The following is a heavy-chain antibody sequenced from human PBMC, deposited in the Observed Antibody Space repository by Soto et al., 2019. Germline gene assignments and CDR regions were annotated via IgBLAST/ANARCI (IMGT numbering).Heavy chain of an antibody. Sequence: QVQLVQSGAEVKKPGSSVKVSCKASGGTFSSYAISWVRQAPGQGLEWMGGIIPIFGTANYARKFQGRVTNTADECTSTIYMVRSSRRSEDTAVYYCARDRGSYSGYDSRGGTYYPRGMYVWGQGTTVTVSS. CDR1: GGTFSSYA. CDR3: ARDRGSYSGYDSRGGTYYPRGMYV. V-gene: IGHV1-69*01. J-gene: IGHJ6*02. CDR2: IIPIFGTA. D-gene: IGHD5-12*01.